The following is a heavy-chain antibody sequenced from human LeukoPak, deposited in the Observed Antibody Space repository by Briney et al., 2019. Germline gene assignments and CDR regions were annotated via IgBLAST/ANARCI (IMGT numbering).Heavy chain of an antibody. CDR1: GFTFSSYA. CDR3: ARDHPYGMDV. J-gene: IGHJ6*02. CDR2: INPSGGST. V-gene: IGHV1-46*01. Sequence: GGSLRLSCAASGFTFSSYAMHWVRQAPGQGLEWMGIINPSGGSTSYAQKFQGRVTMTRDTSTSTVCMELSSLRSEDTAVYYCARDHPYGMDVWGQGTTVTVSS.